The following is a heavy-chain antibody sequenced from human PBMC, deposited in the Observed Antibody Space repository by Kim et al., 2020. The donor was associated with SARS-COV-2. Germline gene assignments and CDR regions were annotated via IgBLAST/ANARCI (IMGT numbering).Heavy chain of an antibody. CDR2: GNT. V-gene: IGHV1-3*01. J-gene: IGHJ6*04. Sequence: GNTKTSTKFQGRVTLTTDTSASTAYMELSSLRSEDTAVYYCARTLGLDVWGKGTTVTVSS. CDR3: ARTLGLDV. D-gene: IGHD7-27*01.